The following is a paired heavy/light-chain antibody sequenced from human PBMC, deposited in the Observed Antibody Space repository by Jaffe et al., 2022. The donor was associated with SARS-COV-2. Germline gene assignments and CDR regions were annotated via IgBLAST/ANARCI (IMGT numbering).Heavy chain of an antibody. Sequence: QVQLQESGPGLVKPSETLSLTCTVSGYSISSGYYWGWIRQPPGKGLEWIGSIYHSGSTYYNPSLKSRVTISVDTSKNQFSLKLSSVTAADTAVYYCARVGLVPAAMRRAYFDYWGQGTLVTVSS. D-gene: IGHD2-2*01. CDR2: IYHSGST. CDR3: ARVGLVPAAMRRAYFDY. V-gene: IGHV4-38-2*02. CDR1: GYSISSGYY. J-gene: IGHJ4*02.
Light chain of an antibody. CDR3: SSYAGSNWDVV. V-gene: IGLV2-8*01. Sequence: QSALTQPPSASGSPGQSVTISCTGTSSDVGGYNYVSWYQQHPGKAPKLMIYEVSKRPSGVPDRFSGSKSGNTASLTVSGLQAEDEADYYCSSYAGSNWDVVFGGGTKLTVL. J-gene: IGLJ2*01. CDR1: SSDVGGYNY. CDR2: EVS.